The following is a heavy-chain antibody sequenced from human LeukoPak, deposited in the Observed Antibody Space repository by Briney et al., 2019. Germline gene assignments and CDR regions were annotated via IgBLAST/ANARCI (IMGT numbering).Heavy chain of an antibody. J-gene: IGHJ6*03. CDR3: ARGQNCSSTSCYSYYYYMDV. D-gene: IGHD2-2*01. CDR1: GGSFSGYY. CDR2: INHSGST. Sequence: PSETLSLTCAVYGGSFSGYYWSWIRQPPGKGLEWIGEINHSGSTNYNPSLKSRVTISVDTSKNQFSLKLSSVTAADTAVYYCARGQNCSSTSCYSYYYYMDVWGKGTTVTVSS. V-gene: IGHV4-34*01.